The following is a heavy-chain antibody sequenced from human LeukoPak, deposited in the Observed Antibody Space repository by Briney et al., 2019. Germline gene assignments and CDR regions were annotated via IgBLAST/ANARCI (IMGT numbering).Heavy chain of an antibody. Sequence: NPSETLSLTCAVYGGSFSGYYWSWIRQPPGKGLEWIGEINHSGSTNYNPSLKSRVTISVDTSKNQFSLKLSSVTAADTAVYYCAGSDLNYYYYGMDVWGQGTTVTVSS. J-gene: IGHJ6*02. CDR2: INHSGST. D-gene: IGHD1-26*01. CDR1: GGSFSGYY. V-gene: IGHV4-34*01. CDR3: AGSDLNYYYYGMDV.